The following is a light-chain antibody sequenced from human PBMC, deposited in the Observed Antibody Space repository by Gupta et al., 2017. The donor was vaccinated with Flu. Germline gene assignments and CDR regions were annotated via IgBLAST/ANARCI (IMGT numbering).Light chain of an antibody. CDR1: GVGSKN. CDR3: QVLDENNDNYV. CDR2: NDS. Sequence: GHTATVTCGGDGVGSKNVHWYQQKTGQAPVLVVHNDSDRPSGIPERFSGSNSGNTATLTITSVEAGDEADYYCQVLDENNDNYVFGTGTRVTVL. J-gene: IGLJ1*01. V-gene: IGLV3-21*02.